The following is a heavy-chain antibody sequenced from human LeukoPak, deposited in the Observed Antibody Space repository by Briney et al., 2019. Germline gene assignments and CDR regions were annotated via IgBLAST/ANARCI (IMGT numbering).Heavy chain of an antibody. V-gene: IGHV3-48*03. J-gene: IGHJ4*02. CDR2: ISSSGSTI. CDR3: AREEGSGYYPPFDY. CDR1: GFTFSSYE. D-gene: IGHD3-22*01. Sequence: GGSLRLSCAASGFTFSSYEMNWFRQAPGKGLEWVSYISSSGSTIYYADSVKGRFTISRDNAKNSLYLQMNSLRAEDTAVYYCAREEGSGYYPPFDYWGQGTLVTVSS.